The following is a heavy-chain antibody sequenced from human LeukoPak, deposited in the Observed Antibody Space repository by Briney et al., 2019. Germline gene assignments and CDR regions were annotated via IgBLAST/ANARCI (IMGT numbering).Heavy chain of an antibody. J-gene: IGHJ4*02. CDR1: GFTLSSYA. CDR2: IDVTTGGS. V-gene: IGHV3-23*01. D-gene: IGHD2-2*01. CDR3: AKVNYYQPYF. Sequence: PGGTLRLSCAASGFTLSSYAMSWVRQAPGKGLEWVWTIDVTTGGSYYADSVKGRFTISRDTFQNPLYLQLNSLRVDDTAVYYCAKVNYYQPYFWGQGTLVTVSS.